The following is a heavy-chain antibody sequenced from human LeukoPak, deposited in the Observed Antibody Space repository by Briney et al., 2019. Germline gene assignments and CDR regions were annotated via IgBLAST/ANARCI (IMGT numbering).Heavy chain of an antibody. D-gene: IGHD1-14*01. CDR3: AREVGNSYYYYYMDV. CDR2: ISHMVTT. Sequence: SEAPSVSCTLSGGSFFGDIHSSGWTRQPRGGGLGWIGSISHMVTTYYNPSRKGRVPISIDTSKRRFFRKLNSVTATDPSVFYCAREVGNSYYYYYMDVWGRGTTVTVSS. J-gene: IGHJ6*03. V-gene: IGHV4-39*07. CDR1: GGSFFGDIHS.